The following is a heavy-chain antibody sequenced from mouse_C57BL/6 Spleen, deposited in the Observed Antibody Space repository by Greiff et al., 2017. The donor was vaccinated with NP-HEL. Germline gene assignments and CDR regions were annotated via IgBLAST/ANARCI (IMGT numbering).Heavy chain of an antibody. D-gene: IGHD4-1*01. CDR3: ARSDNWDFDY. V-gene: IGHV7-3*01. CDR2: IRNKANGYTT. CDR1: GFTFTDYY. Sequence: EVNLVESGGGLVQPGGSLSLSCAASGFTFTDYYMSWVRQPPGKALEWLGFIRNKANGYTTEYSASVKGRFTISRDNSQSILYLQMNALRAEDSATYYCARSDNWDFDYWGQGTTLTVSS. J-gene: IGHJ2*01.